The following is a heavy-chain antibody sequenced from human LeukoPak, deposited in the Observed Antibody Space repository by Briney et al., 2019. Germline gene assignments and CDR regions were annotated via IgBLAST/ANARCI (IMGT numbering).Heavy chain of an antibody. Sequence: GGSLRLSCAASGFAFSSLAMGWVRQAPGQGLEWVSVISDSGSLTYYADSVKGRFTISRDNSKNTLFLQMNSLRAEDTAVYYSAKDARRTNGWYFFDYWGQGTLVTVSS. D-gene: IGHD6-19*01. CDR2: ISDSGSLT. CDR1: GFAFSSLA. J-gene: IGHJ4*02. CDR3: AKDARRTNGWYFFDY. V-gene: IGHV3-23*01.